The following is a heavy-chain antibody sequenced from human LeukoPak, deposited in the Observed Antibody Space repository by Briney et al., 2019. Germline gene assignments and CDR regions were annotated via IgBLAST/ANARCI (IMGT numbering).Heavy chain of an antibody. D-gene: IGHD3-22*01. CDR3: ARHRLYDSTGYYYDFDY. V-gene: IGHV4-38-2*01. J-gene: IGHJ4*02. CDR1: GYSISSGYY. CDR2: IYFSGSI. Sequence: SETLSLTCAVSGYSISSGYYWGWIRQPPGKGLEWVGSIYFSGSIYYNPSLKSRVTISLDTSKNQFSLKLSSVTAADTAVYYCARHRLYDSTGYYYDFDYWGQGTLVTVSS.